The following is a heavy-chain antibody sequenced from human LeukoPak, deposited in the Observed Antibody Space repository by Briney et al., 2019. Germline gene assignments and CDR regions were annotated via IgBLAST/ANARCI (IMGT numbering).Heavy chain of an antibody. Sequence: ASETLSLTCTVSGGSISSSSYYWGWIRQPPGKGLKWIGSIYYSGSTYYNPSLKSRVTISVDTSKNQFSLKLSSVTAADTAVYYCARLGYSYGFSGWGQGTLVTVSS. J-gene: IGHJ4*02. CDR3: ARLGYSYGFSG. CDR1: GGSISSSSYY. D-gene: IGHD5-18*01. CDR2: IYYSGST. V-gene: IGHV4-39*01.